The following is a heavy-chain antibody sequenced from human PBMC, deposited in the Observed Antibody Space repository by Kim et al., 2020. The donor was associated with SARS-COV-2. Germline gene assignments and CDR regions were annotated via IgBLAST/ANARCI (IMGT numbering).Heavy chain of an antibody. Sequence: GGSLSLSCAVSGFTLSSYEMNWVRQAPGKGLEWVSYSNRSGSSKHYADSVKGRFTIPRDNAKNSLYLQMNSLRAEDTAVYYCAREVTTTPDAFDIWGQGTLVTVAS. D-gene: IGHD4-17*01. V-gene: IGHV3-48*03. J-gene: IGHJ3*02. CDR3: AREVTTTPDAFDI. CDR1: GFTLSSYE. CDR2: SNRSGSSK.